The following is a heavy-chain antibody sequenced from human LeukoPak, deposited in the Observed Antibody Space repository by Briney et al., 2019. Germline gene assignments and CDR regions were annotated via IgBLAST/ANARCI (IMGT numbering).Heavy chain of an antibody. Sequence: LPGGSLRLSCAASGFTFSSYWMHWVRQAPGKGLVWVSRINTDGSSTSYADSVKGRFTISRDNAKNTLYLQMNSLRAEDTAVYYCARDSSSYYDFWSGLDTGSLFDYWGQGTLVTVSS. CDR1: GFTFSSYW. CDR3: ARDSSSYYDFWSGLDTGSLFDY. J-gene: IGHJ4*02. CDR2: INTDGSST. D-gene: IGHD3-3*01. V-gene: IGHV3-74*01.